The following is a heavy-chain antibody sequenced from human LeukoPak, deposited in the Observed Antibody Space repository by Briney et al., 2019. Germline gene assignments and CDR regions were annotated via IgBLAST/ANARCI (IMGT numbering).Heavy chain of an antibody. CDR3: AKSCRSGWYLTFVWFDY. V-gene: IGHV3-23*01. D-gene: IGHD6-19*01. Sequence: GGPLRLSCAASGLTFSNYAMNWVPQAPGEGLEWVSTISGGGDSTYYADSVNGRFIISRDNSKSTLYLQMHSLRAEDTAVYYCAKSCRSGWYLTFVWFDYWGQGALVTVSS. CDR1: GLTFSNYA. J-gene: IGHJ4*02. CDR2: ISGGGDST.